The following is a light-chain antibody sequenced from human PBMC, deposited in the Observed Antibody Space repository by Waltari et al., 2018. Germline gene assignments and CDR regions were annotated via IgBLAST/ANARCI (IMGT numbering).Light chain of an antibody. CDR2: GAS. J-gene: IGKJ4*01. V-gene: IGKV3-20*01. CDR1: QSVSRNY. Sequence: EIVLTQSPGTLSLSPGERATLSCRASQSVSRNYLNWYQQKGGQAPRLLIHGASIRATGIPDRFSGSGSGTDFTLNISRLEPEDFAVYYCQQYDGEVLTFGGGTKVEI. CDR3: QQYDGEVLT.